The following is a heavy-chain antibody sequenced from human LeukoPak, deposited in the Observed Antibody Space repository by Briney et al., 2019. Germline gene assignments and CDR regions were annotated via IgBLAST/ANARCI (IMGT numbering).Heavy chain of an antibody. D-gene: IGHD3-10*01. CDR3: ATDSEGSLTD. Sequence: GGSLRLSCITSGFTFSSYDMNWVRQAPGKGLEWVAFINSNSTAIYYSDSVQGRFTVSRDNAKNSLYLQMNSLRAEDTAMYYCATDSEGSLTDWGQGTLVTVSS. CDR2: INSNSTAI. V-gene: IGHV3-21*04. CDR1: GFTFSSYD. J-gene: IGHJ4*02.